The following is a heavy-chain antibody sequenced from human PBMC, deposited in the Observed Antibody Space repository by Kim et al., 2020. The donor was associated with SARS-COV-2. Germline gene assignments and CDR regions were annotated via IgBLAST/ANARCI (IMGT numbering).Heavy chain of an antibody. V-gene: IGHV3-48*02. CDR3: ARVRDSAFDI. Sequence: GGSLRLSCAGSRLTFSTYTMNWVRQAPGRGLEWISYITIKSDTIHYADSVKGRFTVSRDNAKNSLYLQMNTVGDEDTAVYYCARVRDSAFDIWGQGTMV. CDR1: RLTFSTYT. J-gene: IGHJ3*02. D-gene: IGHD3-3*01. CDR2: ITIKSDTI.